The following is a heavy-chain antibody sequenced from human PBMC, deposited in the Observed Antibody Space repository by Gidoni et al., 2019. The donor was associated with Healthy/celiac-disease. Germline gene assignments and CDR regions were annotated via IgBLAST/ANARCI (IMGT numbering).Heavy chain of an antibody. Sequence: EVQLVESGGGLVQPGGSLRLSCAASGFTFSSYSMTWVRQAPGKGLEWVSYISSSSSTIYYADSVKGRFTISRDNAKNSLYLQMNSLRDEDTAVYYCARDVAYCGGDCYSQDYYYYGMDVWGQGTTVTVSS. V-gene: IGHV3-48*02. CDR3: ARDVAYCGGDCYSQDYYYYGMDV. CDR1: GFTFSSYS. D-gene: IGHD2-21*02. J-gene: IGHJ6*02. CDR2: ISSSSSTI.